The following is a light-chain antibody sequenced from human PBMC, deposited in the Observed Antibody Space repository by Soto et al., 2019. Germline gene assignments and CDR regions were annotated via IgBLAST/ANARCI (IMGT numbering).Light chain of an antibody. CDR3: QQSYSTPPEGT. Sequence: DIQMTQSPSSLSASVGDRVTITCRASQSISSYLNWYQQKPGKAPKLLIYAASSLQSGVPSRFSGSGSGTDFTLTISSLQPEDFATYYCQQSYSTPPEGTFGQGTNVDIK. CDR2: AAS. J-gene: IGKJ1*01. V-gene: IGKV1-39*01. CDR1: QSISSY.